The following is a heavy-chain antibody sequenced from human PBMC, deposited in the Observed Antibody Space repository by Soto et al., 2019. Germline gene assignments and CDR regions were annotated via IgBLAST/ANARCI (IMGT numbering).Heavy chain of an antibody. D-gene: IGHD3-9*01. J-gene: IGHJ5*02. CDR1: GFTFSSYA. CDR2: ISGSGGST. V-gene: IGHV3-23*01. Sequence: PGGSLRLSCAASGFTFSSYAMSWVRQAPGKGLEWVSAISGSGGSTYYADSVKGRFTISRDNSKNTLYLQMNSLRAEDTAVYYCAKGALLTGYYNNWFDPWGRGTLVTVSS. CDR3: AKGALLTGYYNNWFDP.